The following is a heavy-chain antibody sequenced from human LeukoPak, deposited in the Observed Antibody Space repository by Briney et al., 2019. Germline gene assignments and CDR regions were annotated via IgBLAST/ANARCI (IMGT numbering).Heavy chain of an antibody. CDR1: GGSISSYY. CDR3: ARGSGTVTTDY. D-gene: IGHD4-17*01. V-gene: IGHV4-59*01. Sequence: SETLSLTCTVSGGSISSYYWSWIRQPPGKGLEWIGYIYYSGSTNYNPSLKSRVTISVDTSKNQFSLKLSSVTAADTAVYYCARGSGTVTTDYWGQGTLVTVSS. J-gene: IGHJ4*02. CDR2: IYYSGST.